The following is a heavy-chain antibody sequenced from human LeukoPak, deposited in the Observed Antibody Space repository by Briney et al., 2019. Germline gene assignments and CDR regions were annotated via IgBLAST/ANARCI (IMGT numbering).Heavy chain of an antibody. Sequence: GGSLRLSCAASGFTFSSFGKHWVRQAPGKGLEWVVVIWYDGSNKYYADSVKGRFTISRDNSKNTLYLQMNSLRAEDTAVYYCARAAVADYFDYWGQGTLVTVSS. J-gene: IGHJ4*02. CDR1: GFTFSSFG. CDR2: IWYDGSNK. CDR3: ARAAVADYFDY. V-gene: IGHV3-33*01. D-gene: IGHD6-19*01.